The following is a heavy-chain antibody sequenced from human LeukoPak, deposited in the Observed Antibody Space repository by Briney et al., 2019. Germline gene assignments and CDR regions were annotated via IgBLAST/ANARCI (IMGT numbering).Heavy chain of an antibody. CDR3: ARDSSGWYHWFDP. D-gene: IGHD6-19*01. CDR2: MNPNSGNT. CDR1: GYTFTSYD. J-gene: IGHJ5*02. Sequence: GASVKVSCKASGYTFTSYDINWVRQATGQGLEWMGWMNPNSGNTGYAQKFQGRVAMTRNTSISTAYMELSSLRSEDTAVYYCARDSSGWYHWFDPWGQGTLVTVSS. V-gene: IGHV1-8*02.